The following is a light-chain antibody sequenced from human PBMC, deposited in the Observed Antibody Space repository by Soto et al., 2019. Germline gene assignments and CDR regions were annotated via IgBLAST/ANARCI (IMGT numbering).Light chain of an antibody. CDR2: DVG. V-gene: IGLV2-14*03. J-gene: IGLJ1*01. CDR1: SNDVGHFNY. CDR3: TSFTTSNTLV. Sequence: ALDQPASVTGSHGQSITISCTGTSNDVGHFNYVSWFQQHPGKAPKLLIFDVGNWPSGVSDRFSGSKSGNTASLTISGLQPEDEADYYCTSFTTSNTLVFGSGTKVTVL.